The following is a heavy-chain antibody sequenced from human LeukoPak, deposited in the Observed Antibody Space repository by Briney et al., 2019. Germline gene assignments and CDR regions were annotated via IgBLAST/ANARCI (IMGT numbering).Heavy chain of an antibody. J-gene: IGHJ5*02. CDR2: IYYSGST. Sequence: SETLSLTCTVSGGSISSYYWSWIRQPPGKGLEWIGYIYYSGSTNYNPSLKSRVTISVDTSKNQFSLKLSPVTAADTAAYYCARAHHDSSGYYYVRWFDPWGQGTLVTVSS. CDR3: ARAHHDSSGYYYVRWFDP. V-gene: IGHV4-59*01. D-gene: IGHD3-22*01. CDR1: GGSISSYY.